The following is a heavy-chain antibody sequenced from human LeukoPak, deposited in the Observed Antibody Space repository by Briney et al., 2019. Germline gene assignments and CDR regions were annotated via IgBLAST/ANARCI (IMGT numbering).Heavy chain of an antibody. CDR2: IYYSGST. V-gene: IGHV4-39*01. J-gene: IGHJ4*02. CDR3: ASRNDILTGYVFDF. D-gene: IGHD3-9*01. Sequence: SETLSLTCTVSGGSVSSSIYYWGWIRQPPGKGLEWIGSIYYSGSTSYNPSLKSRVTISVDTSKNQFALKLTSVTAADTAVYYCASRNDILTGYVFDFWGQGTLVTVSS. CDR1: GGSVSSSIYY.